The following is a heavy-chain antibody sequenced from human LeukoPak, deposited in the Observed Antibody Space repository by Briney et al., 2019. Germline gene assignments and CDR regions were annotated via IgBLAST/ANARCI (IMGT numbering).Heavy chain of an antibody. J-gene: IGHJ6*02. CDR2: ISGSGGGT. D-gene: IGHD4-17*01. CDR3: ASTTVTTSEYGMDV. Sequence: GGSLRLSCAASGFTFSSYAMSWVRQAPGKGLEWVSAISGSGGGTYYSDSVKGRFTISRDNSKNTLYLQMNSLRAEDTAVYYCASTTVTTSEYGMDVWGQGTTVTVSS. CDR1: GFTFSSYA. V-gene: IGHV3-23*01.